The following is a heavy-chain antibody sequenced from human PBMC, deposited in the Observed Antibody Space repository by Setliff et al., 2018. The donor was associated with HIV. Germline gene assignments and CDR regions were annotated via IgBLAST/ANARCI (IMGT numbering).Heavy chain of an antibody. CDR3: ARDLPDLTGRSLDP. V-gene: IGHV4-4*07. Sequence: PSETLSLTCTVSGGSPSSAYFWTWIRQPAGKGLEWIGRIYSGGSTNYNPSLNSRVTMSVDTSKNQFSLKLNSVTAADTAVYYCARDLPDLTGRSLDPWGQGTLVTVSS. J-gene: IGHJ5*02. CDR2: IYSGGST. CDR1: GGSPSSAYF. D-gene: IGHD7-27*01.